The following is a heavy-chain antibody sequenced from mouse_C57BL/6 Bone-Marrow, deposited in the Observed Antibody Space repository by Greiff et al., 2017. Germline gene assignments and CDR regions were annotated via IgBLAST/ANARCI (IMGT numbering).Heavy chain of an antibody. D-gene: IGHD1-1*01. CDR2: ISSRSSTI. V-gene: IGHV5-17*01. CDR1: GFTFSDYG. Sequence: VQLKESGGGLVKPGGSLKLSCAASGFTFSDYGMHWVRQAPEKGLEWVAYISSRSSTIYYADTVKGRFTISRDNAKNTLFLQMTSLRSEDTAMYYCARRYYGSREYYFDYWGQGTTLTVSS. CDR3: ARRYYGSREYYFDY. J-gene: IGHJ2*01.